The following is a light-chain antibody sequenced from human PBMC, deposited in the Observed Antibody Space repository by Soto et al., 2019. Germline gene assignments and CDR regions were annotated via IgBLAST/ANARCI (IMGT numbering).Light chain of an antibody. V-gene: IGLV2-14*03. J-gene: IGLJ2*01. CDR3: SSYTAITTTRV. Sequence: QSALTQPASVSGSPGQSITISCTGTSSDVGGYNYVSWYQQHPGKAPQLMIYDVSSRPSGVSHRFSGSMSGTTASLTISGLQAEDEAYYFCSSYTAITTTRVFGGGTKLTVL. CDR2: DVS. CDR1: SSDVGGYNY.